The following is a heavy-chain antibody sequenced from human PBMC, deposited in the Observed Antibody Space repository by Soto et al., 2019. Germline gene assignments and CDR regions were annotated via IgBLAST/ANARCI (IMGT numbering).Heavy chain of an antibody. J-gene: IGHJ4*02. CDR3: AREYGDYEIAFDY. Sequence: SETLSLTCTVSGGSISSYYWSWIRQPPGKGLEWIGYIYYSGSTNYNPSLKSRVTISVDTSKNQFSLKLSSVTAADTAVYYCAREYGDYEIAFDYWGQGTLVTVSS. D-gene: IGHD4-17*01. CDR1: GGSISSYY. V-gene: IGHV4-59*12. CDR2: IYYSGST.